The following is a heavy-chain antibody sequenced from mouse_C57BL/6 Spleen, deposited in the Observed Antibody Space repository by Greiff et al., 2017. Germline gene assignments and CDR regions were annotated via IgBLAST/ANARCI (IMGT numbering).Heavy chain of an antibody. Sequence: EVKLVESGGGLVQPGGSLSLSCAASGFTFPDYYMSWVRQPPGKALEWLGFIRNKANGYTTAYSAAVQGRFTISRDNTQSILYLQMNALRAGDSATYYCAIYYYGSSYWYFDVWGTGTTVTVSS. D-gene: IGHD1-1*01. V-gene: IGHV7-3*01. CDR1: GFTFPDYY. CDR2: IRNKANGYTT. J-gene: IGHJ1*03. CDR3: AIYYYGSSYWYFDV.